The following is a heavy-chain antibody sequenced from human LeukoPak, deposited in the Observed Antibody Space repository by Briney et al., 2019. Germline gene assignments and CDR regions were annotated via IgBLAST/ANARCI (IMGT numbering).Heavy chain of an antibody. Sequence: SETPSLTCTVSGGSIGRYYWSWIRQSPGKGLEWIGHVYYNGITNSNPSLKSRVAISVDTSKNQFSLKLSSMTAADTAMYFCARDPYSSAWQNYHGMDVWGQGTTVTVSS. J-gene: IGHJ6*02. D-gene: IGHD6-19*01. CDR2: VYYNGIT. CDR1: GGSIGRYY. CDR3: ARDPYSSAWQNYHGMDV. V-gene: IGHV4-59*01.